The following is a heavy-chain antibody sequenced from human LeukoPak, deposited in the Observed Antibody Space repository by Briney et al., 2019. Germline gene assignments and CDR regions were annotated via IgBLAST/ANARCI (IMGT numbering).Heavy chain of an antibody. V-gene: IGHV3-30*18. Sequence: GGSLRLSCAASGFIFSIYGMHWVRQAPGKGLEWVAVISYDGSNKYYADSVKGRFTISRDNSKNTLYLQMNSLRAEDTAVYYCAKGPLLTVAPTNIDYWGQGTLVTVSS. CDR2: ISYDGSNK. CDR1: GFIFSIYG. CDR3: AKGPLLTVAPTNIDY. J-gene: IGHJ4*02. D-gene: IGHD6-19*01.